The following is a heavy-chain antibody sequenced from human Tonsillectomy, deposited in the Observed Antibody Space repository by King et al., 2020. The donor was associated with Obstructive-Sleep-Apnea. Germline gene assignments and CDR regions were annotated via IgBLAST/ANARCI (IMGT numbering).Heavy chain of an antibody. CDR1: GDSISSSSYY. CDR3: ARDGGY. V-gene: IGHV4-39*07. CDR2: IYYSGST. D-gene: IGHD2-15*01. Sequence: LQLQESGPGLVKPSETLSLICTVSGDSISSSSYYWGWIRQPPGKRLEWIGTIYYSGSTSYNPSLKSRVAISVATSKNQFSLNLSSVTAADTAVYYCARDGGYWGQGTLVTVSS. J-gene: IGHJ4*02.